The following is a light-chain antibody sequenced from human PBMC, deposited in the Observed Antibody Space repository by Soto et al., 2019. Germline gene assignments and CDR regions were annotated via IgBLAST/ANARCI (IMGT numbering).Light chain of an antibody. CDR3: QQSYTKT. CDR2: AAS. J-gene: IGKJ1*01. CDR1: QNINNY. Sequence: QLTQSPSSLSACVGDRVSISCRASQNINNYLNCYQQKPGKAPEVLIFAASTLQRGVPSRFSGSGSGTDFTLTITSLQPDDFATYYCQQSYTKTFGQGTKVDIK. V-gene: IGKV1-39*01.